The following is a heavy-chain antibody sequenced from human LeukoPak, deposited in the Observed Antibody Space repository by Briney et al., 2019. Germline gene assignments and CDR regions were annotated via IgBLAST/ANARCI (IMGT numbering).Heavy chain of an antibody. CDR2: ITRSSNYR. CDR1: GFTFSSYT. CDR3: ARFIAAPYYFDY. J-gene: IGHJ4*02. D-gene: IGHD6-13*01. V-gene: IGHV3-21*01. Sequence: PGGSLRLSCAASGFTFSSYTMNWVRQAPGKGLEWVSSITRSSNYRYYSDSMKGRFTISRDNAKNSLYLQMNSLRAEDTAVYYCARFIAAPYYFDYWGRGTLVTVSS.